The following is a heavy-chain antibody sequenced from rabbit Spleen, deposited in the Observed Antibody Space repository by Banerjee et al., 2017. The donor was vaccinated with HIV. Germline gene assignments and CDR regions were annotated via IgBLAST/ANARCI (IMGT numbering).Heavy chain of an antibody. J-gene: IGHJ4*01. CDR2: IYAGSSGTT. CDR3: ARDGYTGGWVDSYFKL. D-gene: IGHD4-1*01. CDR1: GFDFSGYG. Sequence: QSLEESGGGLVKPGGTLTLTCKASGFDFSGYGVSWVRQAPGKGLELIACIYAGSSGTTYYASWAKGRFTISRTSSTTVTLQMTSLTAADTATYFCARDGYTGGWVDSYFKLWGQGTLVTVS. V-gene: IGHV1S40*01.